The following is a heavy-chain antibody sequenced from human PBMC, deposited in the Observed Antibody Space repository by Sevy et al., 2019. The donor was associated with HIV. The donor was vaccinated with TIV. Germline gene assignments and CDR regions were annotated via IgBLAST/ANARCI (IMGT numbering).Heavy chain of an antibody. V-gene: IGHV1-18*01. CDR3: ARDGRHYYDSSGYYRDYYYYGMDV. CDR2: ISAYNGNT. CDR1: GYTFTSYG. D-gene: IGHD3-22*01. J-gene: IGHJ6*02. Sequence: ASVKVSCKASGYTFTSYGISWVRQAPGQGLEWMGWISAYNGNTNYAQKLQGRVTMTTDTSTSTAYMELRSLSSDDTAVYYCARDGRHYYDSSGYYRDYYYYGMDVWGQGTTVTVSS.